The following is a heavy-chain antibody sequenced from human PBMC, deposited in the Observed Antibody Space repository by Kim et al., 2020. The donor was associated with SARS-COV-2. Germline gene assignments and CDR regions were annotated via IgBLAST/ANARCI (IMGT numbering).Heavy chain of an antibody. Sequence: GGSLRLSCAASGFSFNNYAMSWVRQAPGKGLEWVAAIRPSGVTTYYANSVKGRFSISRDNSKNTLYLQVNSLRGDDTGVYFCAKESPLYGMDVWGQGTTV. J-gene: IGHJ6*02. CDR1: GFSFNNYA. CDR3: AKESPLYGMDV. V-gene: IGHV3-23*01. CDR2: IRPSGVTT.